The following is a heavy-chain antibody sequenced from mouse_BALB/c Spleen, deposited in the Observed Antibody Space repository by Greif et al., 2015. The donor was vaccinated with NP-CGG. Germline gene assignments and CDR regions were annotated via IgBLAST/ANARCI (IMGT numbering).Heavy chain of an antibody. CDR3: ARSGYYGSSYWYFDV. CDR1: GFNIKDTY. Sequence: VQLKESGAELVKPGASVKLSCTAPGFNIKDTYMHWVKQRPEQGLEWIGRIDPANGNTKYDPKFQGKATITADTSSNTAYLQLSSLTSEDTAVCYCARSGYYGSSYWYFDVWGAGTTVTVSS. V-gene: IGHV14-3*02. CDR2: IDPANGNT. D-gene: IGHD1-1*01. J-gene: IGHJ1*01.